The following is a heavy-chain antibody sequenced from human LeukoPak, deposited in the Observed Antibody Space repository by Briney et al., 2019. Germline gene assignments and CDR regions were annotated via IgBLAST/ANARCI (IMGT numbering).Heavy chain of an antibody. V-gene: IGHV3-30*04. Sequence: GGSLRLSCAASGFTFSSYAMHWVRQAPGKGLEWVAVISYDGSNKYYADSVKGRFTISIDNSKNTLYLQMNSLRVEDTAVYYCTKSWNYYDSSGDDALDIWGQGTMVTVSS. J-gene: IGHJ3*02. D-gene: IGHD3-22*01. CDR3: TKSWNYYDSSGDDALDI. CDR1: GFTFSSYA. CDR2: ISYDGSNK.